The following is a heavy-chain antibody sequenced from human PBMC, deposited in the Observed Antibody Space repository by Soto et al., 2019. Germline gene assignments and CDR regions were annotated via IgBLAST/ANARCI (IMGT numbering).Heavy chain of an antibody. J-gene: IGHJ4*02. D-gene: IGHD3-3*01. CDR2: FSWSSGNN. CDR3: AKRGHYFLDS. CDR1: RFTFSSSI. V-gene: IGHV3-23*01. Sequence: GSMRISCXACRFTFSSSIMTLFGPTQLHGLEWVSTFSWSSGNNYYAAFVKGRFTISRDNSKNTLYLQMSSLRAEDLAGYYRAKRGHYFLDSWGQGTLVTVSS.